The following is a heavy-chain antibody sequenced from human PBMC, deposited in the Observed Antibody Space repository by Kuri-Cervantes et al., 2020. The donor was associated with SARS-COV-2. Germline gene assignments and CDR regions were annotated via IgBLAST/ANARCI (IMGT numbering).Heavy chain of an antibody. CDR2: INPNRGGT. J-gene: IGHJ4*02. Sequence: ASVKVPCQASGYTFTGYYMHWVRQAPGQGLEWMGWINPNRGGTNYAQKLQGRVTMTRDTSISTAYMELSRLRSDHTAVYYCARGGVVPAATVDYWGQGTLVTVSS. D-gene: IGHD2-2*01. CDR1: GYTFTGYY. CDR3: ARGGVVPAATVDY. V-gene: IGHV1-2*02.